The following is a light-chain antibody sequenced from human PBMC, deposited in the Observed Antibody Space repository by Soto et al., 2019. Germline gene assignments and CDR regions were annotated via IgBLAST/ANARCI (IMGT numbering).Light chain of an antibody. V-gene: IGKV3-20*01. CDR1: QSVRSNF. CDR2: GAS. CDR3: QQYGTSEII. Sequence: EIVLTQSPGTLSLSPGERATLSCRASQSVRSNFLAWYQQKPGQAPRLLIYGASNRATGIPARFSGSRSGTDFTLTISSLEPEDFAVFFCQQYGTSEIIFGQGTRLEIK. J-gene: IGKJ5*01.